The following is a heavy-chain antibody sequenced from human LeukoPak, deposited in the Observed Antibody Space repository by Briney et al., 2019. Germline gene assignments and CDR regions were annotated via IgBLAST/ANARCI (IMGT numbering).Heavy chain of an antibody. CDR3: ARIRPSRLYMDV. CDR2: IYNSGTT. J-gene: IGHJ6*03. V-gene: IGHV4-59*12. D-gene: IGHD6-6*01. Sequence: SETLSLTCTVSGGSISSYSWSWIRQPPGKGLDWIGYIYNSGTTYYNPSLKSRVTISVDTSKNQFSLKLSSVTAADTAVYYCARIRPSRLYMDVWGKGTTVTVSS. CDR1: GGSISSYS.